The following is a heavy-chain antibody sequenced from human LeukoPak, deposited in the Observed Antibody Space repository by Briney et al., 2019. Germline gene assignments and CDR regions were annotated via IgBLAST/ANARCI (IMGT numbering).Heavy chain of an antibody. Sequence: GGSLRLSCAASGFTFSSYSMNWVRQAPGKGLEWVSYISSSSSTIYYADSVKGRFTISRDNAKNSLYLQMNSLRAEDTAVYYCAKVGNKWDADYWGQGTLVTVSS. V-gene: IGHV3-48*01. CDR1: GFTFSSYS. J-gene: IGHJ4*02. CDR3: AKVGNKWDADY. CDR2: ISSSSSTI. D-gene: IGHD1-26*01.